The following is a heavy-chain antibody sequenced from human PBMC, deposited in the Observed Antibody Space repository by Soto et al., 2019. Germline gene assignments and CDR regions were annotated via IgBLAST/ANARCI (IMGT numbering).Heavy chain of an antibody. D-gene: IGHD2-15*01. CDR2: IYYSGST. CDR1: GGSISSYY. V-gene: IGHV4-59*08. CDR3: ARGGVEMTFDY. Sequence: QVQLQESGPGLVKPSETLSLTCTVSGGSISSYYWSWIRQPPGKGLEWIGYIYYSGSTNYNPSLKGRVPISVDTSKNPFPLKLSSVTAADTAVYYCARGGVEMTFDYWGQGTLVTVSS. J-gene: IGHJ4*02.